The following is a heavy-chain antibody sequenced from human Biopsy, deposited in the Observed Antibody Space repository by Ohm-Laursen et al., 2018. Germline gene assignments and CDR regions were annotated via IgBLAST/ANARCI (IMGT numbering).Heavy chain of an antibody. D-gene: IGHD2-15*01. CDR2: LSGSGGTT. V-gene: IGHV3-23*01. CDR3: AKTFHGSSFLYDY. Sequence: SLRLSCAAPGFTFSSYGMSWVRQAPGKGLEWVSVLSGSGGTTYYADSVKGRFTISRDNSKNTLYLQMTSLTAEDTAVYYCAKTFHGSSFLYDYWGQGTLVTVSS. J-gene: IGHJ4*02. CDR1: GFTFSSYG.